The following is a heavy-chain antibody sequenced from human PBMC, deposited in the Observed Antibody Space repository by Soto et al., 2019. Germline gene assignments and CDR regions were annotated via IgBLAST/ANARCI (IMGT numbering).Heavy chain of an antibody. CDR1: GGSISSYY. CDR2: IYHSGST. CDR3: ARGGGVYYFDY. Sequence: SEALSLTCTVSGGSISSYYWSWIRQPPGKGLEWIGEIYHSGSTNYNPSLKSRVTISVDTSKSQFSLKLSSVTAADTAVYYCARGGGVYYFDYWGQGTLVTVSS. V-gene: IGHV4-59*12. D-gene: IGHD2-8*02. J-gene: IGHJ4*02.